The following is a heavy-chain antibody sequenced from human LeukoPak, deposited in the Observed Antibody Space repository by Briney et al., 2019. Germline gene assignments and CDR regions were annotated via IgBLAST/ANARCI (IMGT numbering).Heavy chain of an antibody. D-gene: IGHD3-3*01. Sequence: SETLSLTCTVSGGSISPHYWSRIRQSPGKGLDWIGHIYYSGTTDYNSSLKSRVTISVDTSKNQFSLRLNSVTAADTAIYYCARDKLRSLDYWGQGVLVTVSS. V-gene: IGHV4-59*11. CDR2: IYYSGTT. CDR1: GGSISPHY. CDR3: ARDKLRSLDY. J-gene: IGHJ4*02.